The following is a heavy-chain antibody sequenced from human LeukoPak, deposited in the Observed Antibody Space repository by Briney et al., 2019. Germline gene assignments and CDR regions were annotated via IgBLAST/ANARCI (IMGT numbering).Heavy chain of an antibody. D-gene: IGHD6-19*01. CDR1: GGSISSYY. CDR3: ARSIAVAGMGFDY. V-gene: IGHV4-59*07. Sequence: SDTLSLTCTVSGGSISSYYWSWIRQPPGKGLEWIGYIYYSGSTNYNPSLKSRVTISVDTSKNQFSLKLSSVTAADTAVYYCARSIAVAGMGFDYWGQGTLVTVSS. J-gene: IGHJ4*02. CDR2: IYYSGST.